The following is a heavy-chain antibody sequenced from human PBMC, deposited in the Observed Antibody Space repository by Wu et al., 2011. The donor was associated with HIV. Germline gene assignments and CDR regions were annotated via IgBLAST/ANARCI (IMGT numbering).Heavy chain of an antibody. Sequence: QVQLVRSGAEVKKPGSSVKVSCKASGGTFSNYAISWVRQAPGQGLEWMGGIMPIFGTVNYAQKFQGRVTITTDESTSTACMELSSLRSDDTAVYYCARGDNLPLTKRYYFHYWGQGTLVTRLL. CDR3: ARGDNLPLTKRYYFHY. CDR2: IMPIFGTV. CDR1: GGTFSNYA. J-gene: IGHJ4*02. V-gene: IGHV1-69*01. D-gene: IGHD1-1*01.